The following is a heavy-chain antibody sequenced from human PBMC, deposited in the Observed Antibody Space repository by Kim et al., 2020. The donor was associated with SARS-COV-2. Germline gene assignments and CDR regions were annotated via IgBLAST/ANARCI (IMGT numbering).Heavy chain of an antibody. CDR3: ARGNCGGDCYEDWDYYYYYGMDV. J-gene: IGHJ6*02. V-gene: IGHV4-4*02. CDR2: IYHSGST. Sequence: SETLSLTCAVSGGSISSSNWWSWVRQPPGKGLEWIGEIYHSGSTNYHPSLKSRVTISVDKSKNQFSLKLSSVTAADTAVYYCARGNCGGDCYEDWDYYYYYGMDVCGQGTTVTVSS. D-gene: IGHD2-21*02. CDR1: GGSISSSNW.